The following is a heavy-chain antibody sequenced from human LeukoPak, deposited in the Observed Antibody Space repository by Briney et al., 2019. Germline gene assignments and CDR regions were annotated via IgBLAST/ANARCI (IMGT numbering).Heavy chain of an antibody. CDR2: VSGSGGST. J-gene: IGHJ4*02. CDR1: GFTFSSYA. V-gene: IGHV3-23*01. D-gene: IGHD3-16*01. Sequence: PGGSLRLSCAASGFTFSSYAMSWVRQAPGKGLEWVSAVSGSGGSTYYADSVKGRFRISRDNAKSSLDLEMNSLRAEDTAVYYCARAMSTFGGVRNYFDSWGQGTLVTVSS. CDR3: ARAMSTFGGVRNYFDS.